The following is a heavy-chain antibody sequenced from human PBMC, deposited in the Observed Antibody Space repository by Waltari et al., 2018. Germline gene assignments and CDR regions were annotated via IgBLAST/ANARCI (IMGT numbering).Heavy chain of an antibody. CDR1: GYTFTGYY. Sequence: QVQLVQSGAEVKKPGASVKVSCKASGYTFTGYYMHWVRQAPGQGLEWMGWINPNSGGTNYEQKFQGRVTMTRDTSISTAYMELSRLRSDDTAVYYCARDYDILTGYYPTFDYWGQGTLVTVSS. J-gene: IGHJ4*02. CDR3: ARDYDILTGYYPTFDY. CDR2: INPNSGGT. V-gene: IGHV1-2*02. D-gene: IGHD3-9*01.